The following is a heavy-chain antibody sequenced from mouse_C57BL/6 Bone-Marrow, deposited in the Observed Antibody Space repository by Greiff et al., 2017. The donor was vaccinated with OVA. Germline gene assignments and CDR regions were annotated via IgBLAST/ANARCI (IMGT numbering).Heavy chain of an antibody. CDR1: GYTFTSYW. CDR3: ARPSSYWYYFDY. D-gene: IGHD1-1*01. V-gene: IGHV1-50*01. CDR2: IDPSDSYT. Sequence: QVQLQQPGAELVKPGASVKLSCKASGYTFTSYWMQWVKQRPGQGLEWIGEIDPSDSYTNYNHKFKGKATLTVDTSSSTAYMQLSSLTSEDSAVYYCARPSSYWYYFDYWGQGTTLTVSS. J-gene: IGHJ2*01.